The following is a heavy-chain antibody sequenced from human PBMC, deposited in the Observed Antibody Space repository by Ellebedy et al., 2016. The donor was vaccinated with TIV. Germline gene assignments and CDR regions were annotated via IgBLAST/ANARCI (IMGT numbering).Heavy chain of an antibody. CDR3: AAAHYYFYGKDV. CDR2: ISSSGTTK. CDR1: GFPFSSFE. V-gene: IGHV3-48*03. D-gene: IGHD2-15*01. J-gene: IGHJ6*02. Sequence: PGGPLRLSCAASGFPFSSFEFNWVRQSPGKGLEWVSYISSSGTTKYYADSVKGRFTISRDNAKNSLYLQMNSLRAEDTAVYYCAAAHYYFYGKDVWGQGTRVTVSS.